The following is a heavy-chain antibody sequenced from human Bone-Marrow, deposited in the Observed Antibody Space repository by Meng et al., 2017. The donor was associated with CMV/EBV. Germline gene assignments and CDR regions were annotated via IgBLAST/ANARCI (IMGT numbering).Heavy chain of an antibody. Sequence: TVYGASVSIGGYYWSWYRQHPEKGLEWIAFISHSGNTYQNPSLSSRTSISLDTSKNQFSLNLNSVTAADTAVYYCARDPLRYDSPPYWGQGALVTVSS. V-gene: IGHV4-31*02. CDR3: ARDPLRYDSPPY. D-gene: IGHD3-22*01. CDR1: GASVSIGGYY. CDR2: ISHSGNT. J-gene: IGHJ4*02.